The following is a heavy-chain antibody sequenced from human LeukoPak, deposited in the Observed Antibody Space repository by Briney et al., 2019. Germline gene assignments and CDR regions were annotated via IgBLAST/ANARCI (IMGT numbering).Heavy chain of an antibody. CDR1: GFTFSSYA. CDR2: ISGSGGAT. V-gene: IGHV3-23*01. Sequence: GESLRLSCAASGFTFSSYAMSWVRQAPGKGLEWVSAISGSGGATYYADSVKGRFTISRDNSKSTLYLQMSSLRAGDTAVYFCAKVGVPAAGSCCWHFDLWGRGTLVAVSS. J-gene: IGHJ2*01. D-gene: IGHD6-13*01. CDR3: AKVGVPAAGSCCWHFDL.